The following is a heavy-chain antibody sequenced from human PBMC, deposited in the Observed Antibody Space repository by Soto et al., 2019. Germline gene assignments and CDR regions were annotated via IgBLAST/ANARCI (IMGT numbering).Heavy chain of an antibody. V-gene: IGHV1-46*03. Sequence: ASVKVSCKASGYTLTSYYMHWVRQAPGQGLEWMGIINPSGGSTSYAQKFQGRVTMTRDTSTSTVYMELSSLRSEDTAVYYCVRDYDILPGYYLGSGNSQNGFDPWGQGTLVSVSS. J-gene: IGHJ5*02. D-gene: IGHD3-9*01. CDR1: GYTLTSYY. CDR3: VRDYDILPGYYLGSGNSQNGFDP. CDR2: INPSGGST.